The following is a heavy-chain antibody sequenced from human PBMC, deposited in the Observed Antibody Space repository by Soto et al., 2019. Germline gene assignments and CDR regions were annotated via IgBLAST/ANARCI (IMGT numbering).Heavy chain of an antibody. D-gene: IGHD2-15*01. CDR1: GFTFSSYG. CDR2: IWYDGSNK. Sequence: QVQLVESGGGVVQPGRSLRLSCAASGFTFSSYGMHWVRQAPGKGLEWVAVIWYDGSNKYYADSVKGRFTISRDNSKNTLYLQINSLRAEDTAVYYCARGEGCSGGSCYKPEYYFDYWGQGTLVTVSS. V-gene: IGHV3-33*01. J-gene: IGHJ4*02. CDR3: ARGEGCSGGSCYKPEYYFDY.